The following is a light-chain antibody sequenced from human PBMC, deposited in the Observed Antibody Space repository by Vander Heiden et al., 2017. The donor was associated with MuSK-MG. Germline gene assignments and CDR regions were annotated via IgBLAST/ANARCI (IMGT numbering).Light chain of an antibody. CDR3: QQYNSYSPWT. CDR2: KAP. Sequence: DIQMTQSPSTLSASVGDRVTITCRASQSISSWLAWYQQKPGKAPKLLIYKAPSLESGVPSRFSGSGSGTEFTLTISSLQPDDFATYYCQQYNSYSPWTFGQGTKVXIK. CDR1: QSISSW. V-gene: IGKV1-5*03. J-gene: IGKJ1*01.